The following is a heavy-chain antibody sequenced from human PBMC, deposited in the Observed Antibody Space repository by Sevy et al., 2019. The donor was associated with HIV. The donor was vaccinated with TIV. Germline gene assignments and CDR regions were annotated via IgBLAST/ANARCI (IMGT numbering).Heavy chain of an antibody. CDR2: VSSSGSST. V-gene: IGHV3-48*03. J-gene: IGHJ3*02. Sequence: GGSLRLSCAASGFTFSSYEMNWVRQAPGKGLEWLSYVSSSGSSTYYADSVKGRFTISRDNAKNSLYLQMNSLRAEDTAVYYCARGGRHRDVYNRKDAFDIWCQGTMVTVSS. CDR3: ARGGRHRDVYNRKDAFDI. CDR1: GFTFSSYE. D-gene: IGHD1-1*01.